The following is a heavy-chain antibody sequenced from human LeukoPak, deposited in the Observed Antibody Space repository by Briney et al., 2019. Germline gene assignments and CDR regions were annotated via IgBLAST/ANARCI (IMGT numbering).Heavy chain of an antibody. Sequence: SGTLSLPCPVSGGSIHSSRYYWGRIRQPPGEGLEWIGSIYYSGSTYYNPSLKSRVTISVDTSKNQFSLKLSSVTAADTAVYYCASGVLVGATCFFDYWGQGTLVTVSS. D-gene: IGHD1-26*01. J-gene: IGHJ4*02. CDR2: IYYSGST. CDR1: GGSIHSSRYY. V-gene: IGHV4-39*01. CDR3: ASGVLVGATCFFDY.